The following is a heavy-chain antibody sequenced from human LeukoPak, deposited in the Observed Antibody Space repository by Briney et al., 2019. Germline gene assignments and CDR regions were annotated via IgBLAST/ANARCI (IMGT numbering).Heavy chain of an antibody. V-gene: IGHV4-34*01. J-gene: IGHJ6*03. CDR3: ARVRLGGFYYYTCMDV. CDR2: INHSGST. CDR1: GGSFSGYY. Sequence: SETLSLTCAVYGGSFSGYYWSWIRQPPGKGLEWIGEINHSGSTNYNPSLKSRVTISVDTSKNQFSLKLSSVTAADTAVYYCARVRLGGFYYYTCMDVWVKGTTVAVSS. D-gene: IGHD3-16*01.